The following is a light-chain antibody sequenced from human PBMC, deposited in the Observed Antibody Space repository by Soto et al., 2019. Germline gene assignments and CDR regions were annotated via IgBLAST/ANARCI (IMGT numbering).Light chain of an antibody. CDR2: AAS. Sequence: DIQMTQSPSSLSASVGDRVTITCRASQSISSYLNWYQQKPGKAPKLLIYAASSLRSGVPSRFSGSGSGTDFTLTISSLHPEDFATYYCQQSYSTAITFGQETRLEI. J-gene: IGKJ5*01. CDR3: QQSYSTAIT. CDR1: QSISSY. V-gene: IGKV1-39*01.